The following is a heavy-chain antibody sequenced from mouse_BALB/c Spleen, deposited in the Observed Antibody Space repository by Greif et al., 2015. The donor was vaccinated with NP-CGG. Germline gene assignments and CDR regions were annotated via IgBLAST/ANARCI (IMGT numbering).Heavy chain of an antibody. CDR3: TRAWFAY. V-gene: IGHV1S22*01. J-gene: IGHJ3*01. CDR1: GYTFTSYW. Sequence: LQQPGSELVRPGASVKLSCKASGYTFTSYWMHWVKQRPGQGLEWIGNIYPGSGSTNYDEKFKSKATLTVDTSSSTAYMQLSSLTSEDSAVYYCTRAWFAYWGQGTLVTVSA. CDR2: IYPGSGST.